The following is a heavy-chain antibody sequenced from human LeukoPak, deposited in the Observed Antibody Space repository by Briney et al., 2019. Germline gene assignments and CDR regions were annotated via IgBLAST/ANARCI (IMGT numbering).Heavy chain of an antibody. CDR3: ARDRGAYYGSGSHANNWFDP. V-gene: IGHV4-4*07. Sequence: SETLSLTCTVSGGSISSYYWSWIRQPAGKGLEWIGRIYTSGSTNYNPSLKSRVTMSVDTSKNQFSLKLSSVTAADTAVYYCARDRGAYYGSGSHANNWFDPWGQGTLVTVS. CDR2: IYTSGST. CDR1: GGSISSYY. D-gene: IGHD3-10*01. J-gene: IGHJ5*02.